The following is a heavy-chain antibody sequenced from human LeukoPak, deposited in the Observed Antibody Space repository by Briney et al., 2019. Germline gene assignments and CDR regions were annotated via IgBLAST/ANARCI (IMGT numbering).Heavy chain of an antibody. D-gene: IGHD2-15*01. CDR1: GYTFTSYD. CDR2: MNPNSGNT. Sequence: GASVKVSCKASGYTFTSYDINWVRQATGQGLEWMGWMNPNSGNTGYAQKFQGRVTMTRNTSISTAYMELSSLRSEDTAVYYCARSKYYCSGGSCYPAEYFQHWGQGTLVTVSS. CDR3: ARSKYYCSGGSCYPAEYFQH. V-gene: IGHV1-8*01. J-gene: IGHJ1*01.